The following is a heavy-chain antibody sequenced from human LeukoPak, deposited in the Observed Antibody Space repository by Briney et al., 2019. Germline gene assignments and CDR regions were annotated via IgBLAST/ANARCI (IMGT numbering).Heavy chain of an antibody. Sequence: GGSLRLSCAASGFTFSSYGMHWVRQAPGKGLEWVAVISYDGSNKYYADSVKGRFTISRDNSKNTLYLQMNSLRAEDTAVYYCAKDPEYSSGWYGGDYWGQGTLVTVSS. CDR3: AKDPEYSSGWYGGDY. J-gene: IGHJ4*02. CDR1: GFTFSSYG. V-gene: IGHV3-30*18. CDR2: ISYDGSNK. D-gene: IGHD6-19*01.